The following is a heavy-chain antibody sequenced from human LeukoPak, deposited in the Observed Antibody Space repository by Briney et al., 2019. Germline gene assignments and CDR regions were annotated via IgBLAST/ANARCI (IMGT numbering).Heavy chain of an antibody. CDR3: ARGRREVSGSYREYNWFDP. Sequence: PSETLSLTCAVYGGSFSGYYWSWIRQPPGKGLEWIGEINHSGSTNYNPTLKSRVTISVDTSKNQFSLKLSSVTAADTAVYYCARGRREVSGSYREYNWFDPWGQGTLVTVSS. D-gene: IGHD1-26*01. CDR2: INHSGST. V-gene: IGHV4-34*01. J-gene: IGHJ5*02. CDR1: GGSFSGYY.